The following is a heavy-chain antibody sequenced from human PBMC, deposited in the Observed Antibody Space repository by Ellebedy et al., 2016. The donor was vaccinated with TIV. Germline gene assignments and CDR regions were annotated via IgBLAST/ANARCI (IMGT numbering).Heavy chain of an antibody. CDR3: ARDYWGSYEY. V-gene: IGHV3-72*01. CDR2: TGHKGNRYAT. Sequence: PGGSLRLSCAVSGFSFSDYAMDWVRQAPGKGLEWVGRTGHKGNRYATEHAASVKGQFTILRDYPKNSLYLQMNSLNTEDTAVYYCARDYWGSYEYWGQGTLVTVSS. CDR1: GFSFSDYA. D-gene: IGHD3-16*01. J-gene: IGHJ4*02.